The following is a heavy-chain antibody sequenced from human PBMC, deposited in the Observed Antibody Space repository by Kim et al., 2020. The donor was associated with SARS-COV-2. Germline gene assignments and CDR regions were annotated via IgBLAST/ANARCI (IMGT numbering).Heavy chain of an antibody. J-gene: IGHJ3*02. Sequence: SETLSLTCTVSGGSISSYYWSWIRQPPGKGLEWIGYIYYSGSTNYNPSLKSRVTISVDTSKNQFSLKLSSVTAADTAVYYCARHVGATEDAFDIWGQGTMVTVSS. D-gene: IGHD1-26*01. CDR3: ARHVGATEDAFDI. CDR2: IYYSGST. CDR1: GGSISSYY. V-gene: IGHV4-59*08.